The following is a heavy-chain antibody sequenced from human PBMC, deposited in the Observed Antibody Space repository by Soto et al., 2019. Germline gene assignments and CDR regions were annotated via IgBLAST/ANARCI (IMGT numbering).Heavy chain of an antibody. CDR1: GFTFSDYA. V-gene: IGHV3-30*18. J-gene: IGHJ4*02. CDR3: AKGGRQWMVTSDFNY. Sequence: VQLVESGGGVVQPGRSLRLSGAASGFTFSDYAMHWVRQAPGKGLEWVAVVSHDGRNTHYADSVKGRFTISRDRSKNTVSLEMTSLRAEDTAVYYCAKGGRQWMVTSDFNYWCQGALVTVSS. CDR2: VSHDGRNT. D-gene: IGHD6-19*01.